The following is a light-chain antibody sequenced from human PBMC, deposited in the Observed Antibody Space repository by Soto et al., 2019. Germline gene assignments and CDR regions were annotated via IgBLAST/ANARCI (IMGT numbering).Light chain of an antibody. J-gene: IGKJ4*01. CDR1: QSVSGSC. CDR2: GAS. V-gene: IGKV3-20*01. CDR3: QQYGSSPHT. Sequence: EIVLTQSPGTLSLSPGERATLSCRASQSVSGSCLAWYQQKPGQAPRLLTYGASSRATGIPDRFSGSGSGTDFTLTISRLEPEDFAVYYCQQYGSSPHTFGGGTKVEIK.